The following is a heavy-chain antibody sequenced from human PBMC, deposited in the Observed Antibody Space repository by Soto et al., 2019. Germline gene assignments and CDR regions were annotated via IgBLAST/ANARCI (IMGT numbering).Heavy chain of an antibody. J-gene: IGHJ4*02. CDR2: IYYSGST. CDR1: GGSISSYY. Sequence: PSETLSLTCTVSGGSISSYYWSWIRQPPGKGLEWIGYIYYSGSTNYNPSLKSRVTISVDTSKNQFSLKLSSVTAADTAVYYCATYRGYDDNFDYWGPGPLVTVSS. D-gene: IGHD5-12*01. V-gene: IGHV4-59*01. CDR3: ATYRGYDDNFDY.